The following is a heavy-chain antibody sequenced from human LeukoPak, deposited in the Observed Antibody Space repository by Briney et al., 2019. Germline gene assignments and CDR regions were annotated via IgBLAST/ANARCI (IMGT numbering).Heavy chain of an antibody. CDR3: ASPVGATTVRAFDI. Sequence: GGSLRLSCAASGFIFSVHYMDWVRQAPGKGLEWVGRTRNEANIYTTKYAASVKGRFTTSRDDSKNSLYLQMNSLKTEDTAVYYCASPVGATTVRAFDIWGQGTMVTVSS. CDR1: GFIFSVHY. CDR2: TRNEANIYTT. J-gene: IGHJ3*02. D-gene: IGHD1-26*01. V-gene: IGHV3-72*01.